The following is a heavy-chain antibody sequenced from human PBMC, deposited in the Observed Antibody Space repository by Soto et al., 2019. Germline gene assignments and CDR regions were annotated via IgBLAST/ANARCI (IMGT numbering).Heavy chain of an antibody. CDR2: VTRSRST. V-gene: IGHV4-4*02. D-gene: IGHD5-12*01. J-gene: IGHJ4*02. CDR1: GDSMDSNRW. CDR3: ARQKVASLYDEGGYFDY. Sequence: QVQLQESGPGLVKPSETLSLTCAVFGDSMDSNRWWSWVRQSPGKGLERIGEVTRSRSTNYNQSRKRQVTITIATSKNQLSLHLGSVTAADTAVSYCARQKVASLYDEGGYFDYWGLGTVVTVSS.